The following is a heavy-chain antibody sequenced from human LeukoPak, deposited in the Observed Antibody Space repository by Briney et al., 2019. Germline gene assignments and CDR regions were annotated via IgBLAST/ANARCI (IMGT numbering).Heavy chain of an antibody. CDR3: ARASITYYYYYYMGV. CDR2: TYHSGST. J-gene: IGHJ6*03. D-gene: IGHD1-14*01. Sequence: SETLSLTCTVSGGSFTSSNWWTWVRQPPGKGLEWIGETYHSGSTNYNPSLKSRVTISLDKSKNQLSLKLTSVTAADTAVYYCARASITYYYYYYMGVWGKGTTVTVSS. V-gene: IGHV4-4*02. CDR1: GGSFTSSNW.